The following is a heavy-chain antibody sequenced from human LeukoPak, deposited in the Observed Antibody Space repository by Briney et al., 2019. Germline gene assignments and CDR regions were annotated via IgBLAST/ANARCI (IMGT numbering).Heavy chain of an antibody. J-gene: IGHJ4*02. V-gene: IGHV3-48*03. CDR2: ISESGSVK. D-gene: IGHD1-26*01. Sequence: GGSLGLSCAASGFTFKNYEMNWVRQAPGKGLEYVSYISESGSVKFYADSVKGRFTISRDNAKNSLYLQMDSLRAEDTGVYFCARDQWTGASPADSWGQGTLVTVSS. CDR1: GFTFKNYE. CDR3: ARDQWTGASPADS.